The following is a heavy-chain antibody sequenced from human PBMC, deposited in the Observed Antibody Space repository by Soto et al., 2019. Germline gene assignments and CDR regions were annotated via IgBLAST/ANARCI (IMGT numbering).Heavy chain of an antibody. CDR2: IYPGDSDT. CDR1: VYSFTSYW. J-gene: IGHJ3*02. Sequence: PGESLKISCKGSVYSFTSYWIGWVRQMPGKCLEWMGIIYPGDSDTXXSPSFQGXXTISAYKSISTXYLQWXSLKASDTAMYYCARTQKHAFDIWGQGTMVTVSS. CDR3: ARTQKHAFDI. V-gene: IGHV5-51*01.